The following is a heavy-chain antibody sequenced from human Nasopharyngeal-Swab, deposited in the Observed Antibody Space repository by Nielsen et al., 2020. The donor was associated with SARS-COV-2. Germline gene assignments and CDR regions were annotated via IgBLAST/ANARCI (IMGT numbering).Heavy chain of an antibody. V-gene: IGHV4-31*02. J-gene: IGHJ6*02. Sequence: RQAPGKGLEWIGYIYYSGSTYYNPSLKSRVTISVDTSKNQFSLKLSSVTAADTAVYYCARGRYCSSTSCFDYYGMDVWGQGTTGTVSS. CDR2: IYYSGST. D-gene: IGHD2-2*01. CDR3: ARGRYCSSTSCFDYYGMDV.